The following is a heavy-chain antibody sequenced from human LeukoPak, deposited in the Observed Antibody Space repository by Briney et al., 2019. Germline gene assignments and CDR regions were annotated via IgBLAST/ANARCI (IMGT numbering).Heavy chain of an antibody. CDR2: MNPKSANT. CDR3: ARDPNSGYHDY. CDR1: GYIFTSYD. Sequence: ASVKVSCKASGYIFTSYDINWVRQATGQGLEWMGWMNPKSANTGYAQKFQGRVTMTRSTSINTAYMELSSLRSEDTAVYYCARDPNSGYHDYWGQGTLVTVSS. J-gene: IGHJ4*02. D-gene: IGHD3-22*01. V-gene: IGHV1-8*01.